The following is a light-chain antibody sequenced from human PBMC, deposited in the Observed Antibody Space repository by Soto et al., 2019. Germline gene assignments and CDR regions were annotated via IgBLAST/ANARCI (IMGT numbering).Light chain of an antibody. CDR2: GNT. CDR3: QAYDRSLNGWV. J-gene: IGLJ3*02. CDR1: ASNIGADYD. V-gene: IGLV1-40*01. Sequence: QSVLTQPPSVSGAPRQRVTISCTGSASNIGADYDAHWYQQLPGAAPQLLIYGNTNRPSGVPDRISGSKSGASAYLSITGLQAEDEADYYCQAYDRSLNGWVFGGGTQLTVL.